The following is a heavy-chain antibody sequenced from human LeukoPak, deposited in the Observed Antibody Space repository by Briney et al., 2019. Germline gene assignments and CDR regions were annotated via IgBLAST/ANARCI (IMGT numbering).Heavy chain of an antibody. V-gene: IGHV3-30*02. CDR3: AKDWAVLGTMVPN. CDR1: GLIFGGYG. CDR2: IRFDGTNK. D-gene: IGHD5-12*01. Sequence: GGSRRLSCAASGLIFGGYGMHWVRQAPGKGLEWVAFIRFDGTNKYYAESVKGRFTISRDNSKNTLYLQMNSLRPEDTAVYYCAKDWAVLGTMVPNWGQGTVVTVSS. J-gene: IGHJ4*02.